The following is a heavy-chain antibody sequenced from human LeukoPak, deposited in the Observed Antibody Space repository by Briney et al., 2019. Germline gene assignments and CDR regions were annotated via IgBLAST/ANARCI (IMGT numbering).Heavy chain of an antibody. D-gene: IGHD2-2*01. CDR3: ARDQTVVVPAATPGHYYYYMDV. CDR1: GFTFSSYS. CDR2: ISSSSSYI. V-gene: IGHV3-21*01. J-gene: IGHJ6*03. Sequence: PGGSLRLSCAASGFTFSSYSMNWVRQAPGKGLEWVSSISSSSSYIYYADSVKGRFTISRDNAKNSLYLQMNSLRAEDTAVYYCARDQTVVVPAATPGHYYYYMDVWGKGTTVTVSS.